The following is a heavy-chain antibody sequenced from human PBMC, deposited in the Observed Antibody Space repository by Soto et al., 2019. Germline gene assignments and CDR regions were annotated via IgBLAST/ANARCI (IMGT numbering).Heavy chain of an antibody. D-gene: IGHD2-21*02. J-gene: IGHJ6*02. CDR1: GGSISRYY. V-gene: IGHV4-59*01. CDR3: ARDLCGSCGADCYPLDV. CDR2: MYNTGST. Sequence: QVRLQESGPGLVKPSETLSLTCTVSGGSISRYYWSWIRQPPGKGLEWIGYMYNTGSTIYNPSPKSRVTISVDTSKNQFSLQLNCVTAADTAVYYCARDLCGSCGADCYPLDVWGQGTTVTVSS.